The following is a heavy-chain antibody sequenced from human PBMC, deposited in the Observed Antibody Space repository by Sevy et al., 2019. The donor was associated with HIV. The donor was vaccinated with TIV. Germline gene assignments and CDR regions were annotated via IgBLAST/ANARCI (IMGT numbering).Heavy chain of an antibody. CDR2: TRNKADGYTT. J-gene: IGHJ4*02. V-gene: IGHV3-72*01. CDR3: ATHAGIAAAGRVFDY. CDR1: GFTFSDHY. Sequence: GGYLRLSCVASGFTFSDHYMVWVRQAPGKGLEWVGRTRNKADGYTTEYAASVKGRFTISRDESKNSLYVQMNSLKAEDPAVYYCATHAGIAAAGRVFDYWGQGTLVTVSS. D-gene: IGHD6-13*01.